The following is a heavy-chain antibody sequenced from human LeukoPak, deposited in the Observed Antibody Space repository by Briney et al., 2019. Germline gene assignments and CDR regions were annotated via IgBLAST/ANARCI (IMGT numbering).Heavy chain of an antibody. J-gene: IGHJ4*02. V-gene: IGHV4-59*01. CDR1: GGSISSYF. D-gene: IGHD5-12*01. CDR3: AKAPVATAVLFDS. Sequence: PPETLSLTCTVSGGSISSYFWNWIRQPPGQGLEWIGYMSNTGITKYNPSLKSRVTISADTSKNQFSLNLKSVTAADTAVYYCAKAPVATAVLFDSWGQGTLVAVSS. CDR2: MSNTGIT.